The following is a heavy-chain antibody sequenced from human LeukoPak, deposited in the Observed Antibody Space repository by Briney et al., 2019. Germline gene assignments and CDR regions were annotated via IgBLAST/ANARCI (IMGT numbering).Heavy chain of an antibody. CDR3: ARGRHYDSNGYYAAFYFDD. D-gene: IGHD3-22*01. J-gene: IGHJ4*02. V-gene: IGHV1-2*02. CDR2: INPDSRST. Sequence: ASVKVSCTSSGYIFTGYYIHWVRQAPGQGLEWMGCINPDSRSTKYAQKFQDRMTMTRDASISTAYMELSRLRSDDTTVYYCARGRHYDSNGYYAAFYFDDWGQGTLVTVSS. CDR1: GYIFTGYY.